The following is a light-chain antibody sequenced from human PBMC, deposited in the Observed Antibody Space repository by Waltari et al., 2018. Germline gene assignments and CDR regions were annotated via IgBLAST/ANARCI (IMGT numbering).Light chain of an antibody. Sequence: DIQMTQSPSSLSASVGDRVTITCRASQGISNSLAWYQQKTGKAPKLLLYAASRLESGVPSRFSGSGSGTEYTLTSSSLQPEDFATYYCQHDYSTIPVAFGGGTKVEVK. J-gene: IGKJ4*01. V-gene: IGKV1-NL1*01. CDR1: QGISNS. CDR2: AAS. CDR3: QHDYSTIPVA.